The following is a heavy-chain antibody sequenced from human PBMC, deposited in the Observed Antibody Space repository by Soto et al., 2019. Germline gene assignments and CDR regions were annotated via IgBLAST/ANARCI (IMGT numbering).Heavy chain of an antibody. V-gene: IGHV1-3*01. CDR2: ISAGNGNT. CDR3: ARVSMATHAGISYYDY. D-gene: IGHD5-12*01. CDR1: GYTFASYT. Sequence: ASVKVSCKASGYTFASYTLHWVRQAPGQRFEWLGWISAGNGNTKSSQKFQDRVTFDRNTSASTVSMELNSLRSEDTAIYYCARVSMATHAGISYYDYWGQGSLVTVSS. J-gene: IGHJ4*01.